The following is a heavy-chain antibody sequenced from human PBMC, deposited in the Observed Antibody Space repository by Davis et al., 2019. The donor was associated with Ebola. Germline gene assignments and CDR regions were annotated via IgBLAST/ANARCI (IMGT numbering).Heavy chain of an antibody. J-gene: IGHJ4*02. V-gene: IGHV5-51*04. CDR1: GYTSAKNY. Sequence: GESLKISCKTSGYTSAKNYIGWVRQVPGKGLEWMGFVYPGDSGVRYSPSFQGQVTISADKPINTASLQWSSLKASDSAMYYCARSGWNYGSHFDYWGQGTLVTVSS. CDR3: ARSGWNYGSHFDY. CDR2: VYPGDSGV. D-gene: IGHD1-7*01.